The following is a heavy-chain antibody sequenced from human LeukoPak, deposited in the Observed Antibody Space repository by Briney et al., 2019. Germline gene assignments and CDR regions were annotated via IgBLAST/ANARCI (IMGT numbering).Heavy chain of an antibody. CDR2: IYSGGST. CDR1: GFTVSSNY. V-gene: IGHV3-53*01. CDR3: ARVSFRYYFDY. J-gene: IGHJ4*02. Sequence: GGSLTLSCAASGFTVSSNYMSWVRQAPGKGLEWVSVIYSGGSTYYAHSVKGRFTISRDNSKNTLYLQMYGLRVEDTAVYYCARVSFRYYFDYWVQGTLVTVSS. D-gene: IGHD2-21*01.